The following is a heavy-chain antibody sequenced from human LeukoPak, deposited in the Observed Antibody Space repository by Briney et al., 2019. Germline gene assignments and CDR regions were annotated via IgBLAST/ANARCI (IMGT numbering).Heavy chain of an antibody. J-gene: IGHJ4*02. CDR1: GGSISSGSFS. CDR3: ARDNYYDSSGYYYFDY. Sequence: SETLSLTCAVSGGSISSGSFSWGWIRQPPGKGLEWIANIYYSGSTYYNPSLKSRVTISVDTSKNQFSLKLSSVTAADTAVYYCARDNYYDSSGYYYFDYWGQGTLVTVSS. CDR2: IYYSGST. D-gene: IGHD3-22*01. V-gene: IGHV4-39*07.